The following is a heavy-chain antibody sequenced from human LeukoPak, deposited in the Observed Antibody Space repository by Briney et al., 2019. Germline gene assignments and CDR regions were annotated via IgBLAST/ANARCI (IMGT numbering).Heavy chain of an antibody. D-gene: IGHD3-10*01. CDR3: AKDAVRGVMRYYFDY. CDR2: ISYDGSNK. Sequence: ARSLRLSCAASGFTFSSYGMHWVRQAPGKGLEWVAVISYDGSNKYYADSVKGRFTISRDNSKNTLYLQMNSLRAEDTAVYYCAKDAVRGVMRYYFDYWGQGTLVTASS. J-gene: IGHJ4*02. CDR1: GFTFSSYG. V-gene: IGHV3-30*18.